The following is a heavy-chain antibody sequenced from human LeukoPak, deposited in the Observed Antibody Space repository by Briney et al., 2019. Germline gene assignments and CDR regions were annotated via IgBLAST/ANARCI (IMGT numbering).Heavy chain of an antibody. CDR2: IDSDGSST. Sequence: GSLRLSCAASGFTFSNYWMHWVRQAPGKGLVWVSRIDSDGSSTSYADSVKGRFTISRDNANSSLYLQIHSLRAEDTAVYYCARDYNTFDFWGQGTFLTVSS. V-gene: IGHV3-74*01. CDR1: GFTFSNYW. CDR3: ARDYNTFDF. J-gene: IGHJ3*01. D-gene: IGHD1-1*01.